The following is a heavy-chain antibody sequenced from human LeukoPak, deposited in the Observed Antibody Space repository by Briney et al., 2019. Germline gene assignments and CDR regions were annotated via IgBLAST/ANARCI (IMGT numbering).Heavy chain of an antibody. V-gene: IGHV4-4*07. CDR3: ARYQGRQSLDY. J-gene: IGHJ4*02. CDR2: IYSSGNT. Sequence: PSETLSLTCNVSGSSMSAYSLTWIRQPSGKGLEWIGRIYSSGNTNYNPSLKSRVTMSVDTSKNQFSLKLTSVTAADTAVYYCARYQGRQSLDYWGQGTLVTVSP. D-gene: IGHD6-19*01. CDR1: GSSMSAYS.